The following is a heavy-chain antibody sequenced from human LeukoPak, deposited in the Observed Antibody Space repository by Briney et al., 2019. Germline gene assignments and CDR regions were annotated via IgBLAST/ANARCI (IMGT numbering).Heavy chain of an antibody. Sequence: PSETLSLTCAVYGGSFSGYYWSWIRQPPGEGLEWIGEINHSGSTNYNPSLKSRVTISVDTSKNQFSLKLSSVTAADTAVYYCVKDHGSNGDYGDWFDFWGQGTLVTVSS. CDR2: INHSGST. CDR1: GGSFSGYY. V-gene: IGHV4-34*01. J-gene: IGHJ4*02. CDR3: VKDHGSNGDYGDWFDF. D-gene: IGHD4-17*01.